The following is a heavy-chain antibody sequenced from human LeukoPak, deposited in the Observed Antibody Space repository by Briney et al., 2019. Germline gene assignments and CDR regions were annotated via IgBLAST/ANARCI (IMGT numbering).Heavy chain of an antibody. V-gene: IGHV3-30*04. J-gene: IGHJ4*02. CDR1: GFTFSSYA. CDR3: ARSGILTTTVH. CDR2: ISYDGSNK. Sequence: GSLRLSCAASGFTFSSYAMHWVRQAPGKGLEWVAVISYDGSNKYYADSVKGRFTISRDNSKNTLYLQMNSLRAEDTAVYYCARSGILTTTVHWGQGTLVTVSS. D-gene: IGHD4-17*01.